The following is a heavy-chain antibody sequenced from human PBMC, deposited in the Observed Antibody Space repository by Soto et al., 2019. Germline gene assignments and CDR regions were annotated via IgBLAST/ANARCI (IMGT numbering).Heavy chain of an antibody. CDR2: IDPSDSYT. Sequence: GESLKISCEGSGYIFGKYWISWVRQMPGKGLEWMGRIDPSDSYTNYSPTFQGTVSISVDTSTSTAYLQWGSLKASDTAMYYCARHPVSALRGREDYWGQGTLVTVSS. D-gene: IGHD3-3*01. CDR3: ARHPVSALRGREDY. CDR1: GYIFGKYW. J-gene: IGHJ4*02. V-gene: IGHV5-10-1*01.